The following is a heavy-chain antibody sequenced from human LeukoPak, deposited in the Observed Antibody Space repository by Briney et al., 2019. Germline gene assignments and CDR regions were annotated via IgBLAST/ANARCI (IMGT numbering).Heavy chain of an antibody. Sequence: SETLSLTCTVSGGSISSGSYYWSWIRQPAGKGLEWIGRIYTSGSTNYNPSLKSRVTISVDTSKNQFSLKLSSVTAAGTAVYYCARHCELRYFDWSGQRAFDIWGQGTMVTVSS. V-gene: IGHV4-61*02. CDR2: IYTSGST. J-gene: IGHJ3*02. CDR1: GGSISSGSYY. D-gene: IGHD3-9*01. CDR3: ARHCELRYFDWSGQRAFDI.